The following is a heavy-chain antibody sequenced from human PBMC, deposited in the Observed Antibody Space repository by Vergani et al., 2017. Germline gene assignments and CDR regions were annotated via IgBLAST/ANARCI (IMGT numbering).Heavy chain of an antibody. D-gene: IGHD2-15*01. CDR2: IYLSGVT. CDR1: GYSISGGYY. V-gene: IGHV4-38-2*02. Sequence: QVQLQESGPGVVRPSGTLSLKCSVSGYSISGGYYWAWLRQTPGKGLEWIGQIYLSGVTHYNPSFKSRVTMSVAASQNQFSLELDSVAAADPAIYYCARTPPANDAPARFAPWGPGVRVTVSS. J-gene: IGHJ5*02. CDR3: ARTPPANDAPARFAP.